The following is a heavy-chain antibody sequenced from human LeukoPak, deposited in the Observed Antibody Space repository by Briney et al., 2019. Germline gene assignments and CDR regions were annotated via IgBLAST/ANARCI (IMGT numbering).Heavy chain of an antibody. CDR2: ISYDGSNK. CDR1: GFTFSSYG. Sequence: GGSLRLSCAASGFTFSSYGMHWVRQAPGKGLEWVAVISYDGSNKYYADSVKGRFTISRDNSKNTLYLQMNSLRAEDTAVYYCARDGARIAAADIYYFDYWGQGTLVTVSS. V-gene: IGHV3-30*03. D-gene: IGHD6-13*01. CDR3: ARDGARIAAADIYYFDY. J-gene: IGHJ4*02.